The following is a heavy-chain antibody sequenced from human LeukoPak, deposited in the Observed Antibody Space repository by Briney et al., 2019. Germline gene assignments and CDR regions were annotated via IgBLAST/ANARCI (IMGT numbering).Heavy chain of an antibody. D-gene: IGHD3-22*01. CDR1: GFTFSSYS. Sequence: GGSLRLSCAASGFTFSSYSMNWVRQAPGKGLEWVSSISSSSSYIYYADSVKGRFTISRDNAKNSLYLQMNSLRAEDTAVYYRARDQGVPDSSGYTNWFDPWGQGTLVTVSS. CDR2: ISSSSSYI. J-gene: IGHJ5*02. V-gene: IGHV3-21*01. CDR3: ARDQGVPDSSGYTNWFDP.